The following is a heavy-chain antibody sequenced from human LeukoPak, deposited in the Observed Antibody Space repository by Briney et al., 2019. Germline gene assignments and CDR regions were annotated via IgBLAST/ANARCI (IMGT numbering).Heavy chain of an antibody. V-gene: IGHV3-21*01. CDR2: ISSSSSYI. CDR1: GFTFSSYS. Sequence: GGSLRLSCAASGFTFSSYSMNWVRQAPGKGLEWVSSISSSSSYIYYADSVKGRFTISRDNAKNSLYLRMNSLRAEDTAVYYCARTEGSGYSFFDYWGQGTLVTVSS. J-gene: IGHJ4*02. D-gene: IGHD3-3*01. CDR3: ARTEGSGYSFFDY.